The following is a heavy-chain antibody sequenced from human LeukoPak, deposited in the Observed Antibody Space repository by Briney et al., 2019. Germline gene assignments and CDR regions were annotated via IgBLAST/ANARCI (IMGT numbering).Heavy chain of an antibody. Sequence: ASAKVSCKASGYTFTGYYMHWVRQAPGKGLEWMGGFDPEDGETIYAQKFQGRVTMTEDTSTDTAYMELSSLRSEDTAVYYCATGISLGAAGGADYWGQGTLVTVSS. CDR3: ATGISLGAAGGADY. J-gene: IGHJ4*02. D-gene: IGHD6-13*01. CDR1: GYTFTGYY. V-gene: IGHV1-24*01. CDR2: FDPEDGET.